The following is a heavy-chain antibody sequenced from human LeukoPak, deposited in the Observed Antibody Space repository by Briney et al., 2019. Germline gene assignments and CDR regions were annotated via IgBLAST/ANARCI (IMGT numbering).Heavy chain of an antibody. CDR2: INWNGGST. Sequence: GGSLRLSCAASGFTFDDYGMSWVRQAPGKGLEWVSGINWNGGSTGYADSVKGRFTISRDYAKNSLYLQMNSLRAEDTALYYCAREQYQLLYGYYYMDVWGKGTTVTVSS. CDR1: GFTFDDYG. J-gene: IGHJ6*03. V-gene: IGHV3-20*04. D-gene: IGHD2-2*02. CDR3: AREQYQLLYGYYYMDV.